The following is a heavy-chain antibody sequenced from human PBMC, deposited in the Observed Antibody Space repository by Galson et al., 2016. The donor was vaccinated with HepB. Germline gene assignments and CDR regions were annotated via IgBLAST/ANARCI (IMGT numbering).Heavy chain of an antibody. CDR1: GFTFRSYE. Sequence: SLRLSCAASGFTFRSYEMNWVRQAPGKGLEWVSYISSSGSTIKDADSVKGRFTISRDNAKNSLYLQMYSLRAEDTAVYYCARDMSSGWYWVYFDYWGQGTLVTVSS. CDR3: ARDMSSGWYWVYFDY. D-gene: IGHD6-19*01. CDR2: ISSSGSTI. J-gene: IGHJ4*02. V-gene: IGHV3-48*03.